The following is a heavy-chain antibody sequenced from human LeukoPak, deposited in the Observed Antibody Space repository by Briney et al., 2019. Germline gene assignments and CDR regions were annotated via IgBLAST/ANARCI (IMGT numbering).Heavy chain of an antibody. CDR3: ARGDYRLYYYYMDV. CDR1: GYTFTGYY. J-gene: IGHJ6*03. D-gene: IGHD4-17*01. CDR2: INPNSGGT. Sequence: ASVKVSCKASGYTFTGYYMHWVRQAPGQGLEWMGWINPNSGGTNYAQKFQGRVTMTRDTSISTAYMELSRLTSDDTAVYYCARGDYRLYYYYMDVWGRGTTVTISS. V-gene: IGHV1-2*02.